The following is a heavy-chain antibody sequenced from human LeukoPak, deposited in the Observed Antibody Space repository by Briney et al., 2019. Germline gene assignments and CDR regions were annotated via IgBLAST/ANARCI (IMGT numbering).Heavy chain of an antibody. V-gene: IGHV4-34*01. D-gene: IGHD3-22*01. J-gene: IGHJ6*03. CDR1: GGSFSGYY. CDR3: ARGRVTMIVVVNSYYYSMDV. Sequence: PSETLSLTCAVYGGSFSGYYWSWIRQPPGKGLEWIGEINHSGSTNYNPSLKSRVTISVDTSKNQFSLKLSSVTAAATAVYYCARGRVTMIVVVNSYYYSMDVWGKGTTVTVSS. CDR2: INHSGST.